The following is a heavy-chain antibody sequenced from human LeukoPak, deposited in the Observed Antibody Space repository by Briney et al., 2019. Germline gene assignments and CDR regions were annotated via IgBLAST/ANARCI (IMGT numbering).Heavy chain of an antibody. Sequence: ASVKVSCKASGYTFTSYGISWVRQAPGQGLEWMGWIIAYNGNTNYAQKLQGRVTMTTDTSTSTAYMELRSLRSDDTAVYYCALPPLYCSSTSCYLALDYWGQGTLVTVSS. CDR2: IIAYNGNT. D-gene: IGHD2-2*01. J-gene: IGHJ4*02. CDR1: GYTFTSYG. CDR3: ALPPLYCSSTSCYLALDY. V-gene: IGHV1-18*01.